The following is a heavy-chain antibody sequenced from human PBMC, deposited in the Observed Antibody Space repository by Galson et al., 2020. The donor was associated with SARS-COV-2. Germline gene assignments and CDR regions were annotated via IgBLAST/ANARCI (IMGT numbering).Heavy chain of an antibody. CDR3: TRDDFWSGYSKD. CDR2: IRSKAYGGTT. D-gene: IGHD3-3*01. Sequence: PGKGLEWVGFIRSKAYGGTTEYAASVKGRFTISRDDSKSIAYLQMNSLKTEDTAVYYCTRDDFWSGYSKDWGQGTLVTVSS. J-gene: IGHJ4*02. V-gene: IGHV3-49*02.